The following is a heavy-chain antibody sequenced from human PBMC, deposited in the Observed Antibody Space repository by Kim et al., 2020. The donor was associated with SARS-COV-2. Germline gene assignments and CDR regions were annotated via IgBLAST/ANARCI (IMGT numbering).Heavy chain of an antibody. CDR2: IYYNGVS. Sequence: SETLSLTCKVSGDSVSNTDYYWGWIRQPPGKGLEWIGTIYYNGVSYYNESVKSRVTLSVVRSRDVFSLTPTSVTAADTAVYYCVRQGLGPVGTWFDPWG. J-gene: IGHJ5*02. CDR3: VRQGLGPVGTWFDP. V-gene: IGHV4-39*07. CDR1: GDSVSNTDYY. D-gene: IGHD1-1*01.